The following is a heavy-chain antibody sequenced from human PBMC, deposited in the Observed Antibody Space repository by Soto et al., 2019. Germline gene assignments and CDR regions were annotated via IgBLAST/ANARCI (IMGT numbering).Heavy chain of an antibody. D-gene: IGHD3-22*01. CDR2: IDWDDDK. CDR3: ARIRGYYDSSGYLTPHGMDV. Sequence: SGPTLVNPTQTLTLTCTFSGFSLSTSGMCVSWIRQPPGKALEWLALIDWDDDKYYSTSLKTRLTISKDTSKNQVGLTMTNMDPVDTATYYCARIRGYYDSSGYLTPHGMDVWGQGTTVTVSS. V-gene: IGHV2-70*01. J-gene: IGHJ6*02. CDR1: GFSLSTSGMC.